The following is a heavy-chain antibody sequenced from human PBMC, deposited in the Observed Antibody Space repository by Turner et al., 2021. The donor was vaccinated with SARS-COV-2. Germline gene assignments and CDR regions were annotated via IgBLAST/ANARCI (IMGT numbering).Heavy chain of an antibody. V-gene: IGHV3-21*01. CDR3: SRDPWYYDSSGWPPSDY. CDR1: AFPFSSYS. D-gene: IGHD3-22*01. Sequence: EVHLVGSGVGLVQPGGSLRLSCPAAAFPFSSYSMNWVRQAPGKGLEWVYSISSSSSYINYADSVKGRFTISRDNAKNSLYLQMNSLRAEDTAVYYCSRDPWYYDSSGWPPSDYWGQGTLVTVSS. J-gene: IGHJ4*02. CDR2: ISSSSSYI.